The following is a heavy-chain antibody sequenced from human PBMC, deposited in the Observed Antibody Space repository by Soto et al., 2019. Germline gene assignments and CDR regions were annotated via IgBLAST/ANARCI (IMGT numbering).Heavy chain of an antibody. J-gene: IGHJ6*02. V-gene: IGHV3-64*04. CDR2: IISNGGST. CDR1: GVPFSSYA. D-gene: IGHD3-22*01. CDR3: AKDEVRFYYVTSGHGTADYLYYGMDV. Sequence: GESLSLSCSASGVPFSSYAMHWVRQAHGKGLKYVSGIISNGGSTYYVDSVKGRFTISRDNSKNTLYLQMNSLRAEDTAVYYCAKDEVRFYYVTSGHGTADYLYYGMDVWGQGTMVTVPS.